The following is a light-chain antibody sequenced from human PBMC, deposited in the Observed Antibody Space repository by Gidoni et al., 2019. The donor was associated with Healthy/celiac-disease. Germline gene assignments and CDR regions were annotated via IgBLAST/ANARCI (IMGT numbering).Light chain of an antibody. CDR1: QSVSSSY. CDR3: QHSGT. J-gene: IGKJ1*01. V-gene: IGKV3-20*01. CDR2: GAS. Sequence: EIVLTQSPGTLSLSPGERATLSCRASQSVSSSYLAWYQRKPGQAPRLLIYGASSRATGIPDRFSGSGSGTDFTLTISRLEPEDFAVYYCQHSGTFGQGTKVEIK.